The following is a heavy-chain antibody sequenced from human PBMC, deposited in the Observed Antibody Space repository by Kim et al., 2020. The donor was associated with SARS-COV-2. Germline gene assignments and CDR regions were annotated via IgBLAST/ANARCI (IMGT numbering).Heavy chain of an antibody. J-gene: IGHJ4*02. Sequence: DSVKGRFSISRDNSQSTLFLQMNSLRPEDTAVYYCARVRTYYDFWSGFDYWGQGTLVTVSS. V-gene: IGHV3-30*01. CDR3: ARVRTYYDFWSGFDY. D-gene: IGHD3-3*01.